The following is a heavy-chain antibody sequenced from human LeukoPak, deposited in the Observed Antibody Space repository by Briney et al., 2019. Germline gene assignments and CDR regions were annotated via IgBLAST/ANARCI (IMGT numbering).Heavy chain of an antibody. CDR2: IGGSGGST. D-gene: IGHD3-3*01. CDR3: AKDDFWSGSRPYYFDY. V-gene: IGHV3-23*01. Sequence: GGSLRLSCAASGFTFSSYAMSWVRQAPGKGLEWVSAIGGSGGSTYYADSVKGRFTISRDNSKNTLYLQMNSLRAEDTAVYYCAKDDFWSGSRPYYFDYWGQGTLVTVSS. CDR1: GFTFSSYA. J-gene: IGHJ4*02.